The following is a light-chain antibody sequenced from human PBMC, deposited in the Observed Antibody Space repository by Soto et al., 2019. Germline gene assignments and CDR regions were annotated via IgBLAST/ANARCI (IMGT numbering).Light chain of an antibody. V-gene: IGLV2-14*01. Sequence: QSALTQPASVSGSPGQSITISCTGTSSDVGGYDYVSWYQHHPGKAPQLIIYEVSNRPSGVSDRFSGSKSDNTASLTISGLQAEDEADYYCSSYTSSSTLWVFGGETKLTVL. CDR2: EVS. CDR1: SSDVGGYDY. J-gene: IGLJ3*02. CDR3: SSYTSSSTLWV.